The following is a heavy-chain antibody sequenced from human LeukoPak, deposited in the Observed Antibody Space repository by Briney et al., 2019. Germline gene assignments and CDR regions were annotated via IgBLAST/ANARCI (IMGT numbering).Heavy chain of an antibody. CDR2: ISSSSSYI. V-gene: IGHV3-21*01. CDR1: GFTFSSYS. D-gene: IGHD3-22*01. CDR3: ARVRPGHYYDSFDY. Sequence: PGGSLRLSCAASGFTFSSYSMNWVRQAPGKGLEWVSSISSSSSYIYYADSVKGRCTISRDNAKNSLYLQMNSLRAEDTAVYYCARVRPGHYYDSFDYWGQGTLVTVSS. J-gene: IGHJ4*02.